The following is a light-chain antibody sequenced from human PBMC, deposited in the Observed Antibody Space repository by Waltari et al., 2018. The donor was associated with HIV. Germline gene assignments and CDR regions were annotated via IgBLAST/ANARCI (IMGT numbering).Light chain of an antibody. Sequence: IVMTPSPESPAVSLGERASINCRSSQSVLYDSKNENYLSWYQQKPGQPPKLLLYWASTRESGVPDRFSGSGSGTDFTLTISSLQAEDVAVYYCQQYFDTPTFGQGTKVEIK. V-gene: IGKV4-1*01. J-gene: IGKJ1*01. CDR2: WAS. CDR3: QQYFDTPT. CDR1: QSVLYDSKNENY.